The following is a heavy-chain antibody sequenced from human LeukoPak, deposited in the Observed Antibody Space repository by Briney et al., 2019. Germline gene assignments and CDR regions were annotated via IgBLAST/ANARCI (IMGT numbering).Heavy chain of an antibody. CDR2: ISSGGGNI. V-gene: IGHV3-48*03. J-gene: IGHJ4*02. CDR3: ARGSWYYDSSGYYGALDY. Sequence: GESLRLSCAASGFTFNSYEMNWVRQAPGKGLEWVSYISSGGGNIYYADSVKARFTISRDNAKNSLYLQMNSLRAEDTAVYYCARGSWYYDSSGYYGALDYWGQGTLVTVSS. CDR1: GFTFNSYE. D-gene: IGHD3-22*01.